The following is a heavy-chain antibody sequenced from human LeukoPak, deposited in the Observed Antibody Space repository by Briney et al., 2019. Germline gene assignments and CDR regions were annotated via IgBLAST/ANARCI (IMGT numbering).Heavy chain of an antibody. CDR3: ARDSSHYGSGSYYNTFYFDY. Sequence: ASVKVSCKASGYTFTCYYIHWVRQAPGQGLEWMGWINPNSGGTNYAQKFQGRVTMTRDTSISTAYMELSRLRSDDTAVYYCARDSSHYGSGSYYNTFYFDYWGQGTLVTVSS. CDR1: GYTFTCYY. J-gene: IGHJ4*02. V-gene: IGHV1-2*02. D-gene: IGHD3-10*01. CDR2: INPNSGGT.